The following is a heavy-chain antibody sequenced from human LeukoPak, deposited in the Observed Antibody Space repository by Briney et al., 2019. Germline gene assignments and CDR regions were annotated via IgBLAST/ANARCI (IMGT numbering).Heavy chain of an antibody. CDR3: AREAHGSVDY. CDR2: MYYSGTT. J-gene: IGHJ4*02. V-gene: IGHV4-39*02. Sequence: PSETLSLICTVSGGSISSSNYYWGWIRQPPGKGLEWIWSMYYSGTTYYNPSLKSRVTISVDTSKNQFSLKLSSVTAADTAVYYCAREAHGSVDYWGQGTQVTVSS. CDR1: GGSISSSNYY.